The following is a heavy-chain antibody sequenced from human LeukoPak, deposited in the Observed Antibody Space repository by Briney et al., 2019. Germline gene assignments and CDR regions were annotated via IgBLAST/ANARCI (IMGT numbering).Heavy chain of an antibody. CDR3: AKFLPTHIVVANYYFDY. Sequence: GGSLRLSCAAPGFTFSSYAMSWVRQAPGKGLEWVSAISGSGGSTYYADSVEGRFTISRDNSKNTLYLQMNSLRAEDTAVYYCAKFLPTHIVVANYYFDYWGQGTLVTVSS. D-gene: IGHD2-21*01. CDR2: ISGSGGST. CDR1: GFTFSSYA. V-gene: IGHV3-23*01. J-gene: IGHJ4*02.